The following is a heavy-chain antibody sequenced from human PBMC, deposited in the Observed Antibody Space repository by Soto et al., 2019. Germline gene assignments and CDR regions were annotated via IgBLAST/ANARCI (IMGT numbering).Heavy chain of an antibody. Sequence: QVQLQQWGAGLLKPSETLSLTCAVYGGSFSGYYWSWIRQPPGKGLEWIGEINHSGSTNYNPSLKSRVTISVDTYNNQVSMKLSSVTAADTAVYYCAKTMAMVRGVKGWFDPWGQGTLVTVSS. CDR1: GGSFSGYY. V-gene: IGHV4-34*01. D-gene: IGHD3-10*01. J-gene: IGHJ5*02. CDR2: INHSGST. CDR3: AKTMAMVRGVKGWFDP.